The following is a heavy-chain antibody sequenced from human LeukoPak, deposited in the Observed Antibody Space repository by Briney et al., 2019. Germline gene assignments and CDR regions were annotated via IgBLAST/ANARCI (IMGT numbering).Heavy chain of an antibody. V-gene: IGHV5-51*01. D-gene: IGHD1-26*01. CDR2: IYPGDSDT. Sequence: GESLKISCKGPGYSFTSYWIGWVRQMPGKGLEWMGIIYPGDSDTRYSPSFQGQVTISADKSISTAYLQWSSLKASDTAMYYCARRRSGSYYGDYLDYWGQGTLVTVSS. J-gene: IGHJ4*02. CDR3: ARRRSGSYYGDYLDY. CDR1: GYSFTSYW.